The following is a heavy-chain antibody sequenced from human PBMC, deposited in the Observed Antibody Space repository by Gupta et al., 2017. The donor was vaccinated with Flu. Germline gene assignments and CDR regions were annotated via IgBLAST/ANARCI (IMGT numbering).Heavy chain of an antibody. Sequence: QVQLVQSGAEVKKPGASVKVSCKASGYTFTSYYMHWVRQAPGQGLEWMGIINPSGGSTSYAQKFQGRVTMTRDTSTSTVYMELSSLRSEDTAVYYCASTFGVVTPMDVWGQGTTVTVSS. J-gene: IGHJ6*02. D-gene: IGHD3-3*01. CDR2: INPSGGST. CDR1: GYTFTSYY. V-gene: IGHV1-46*01. CDR3: ASTFGVVTPMDV.